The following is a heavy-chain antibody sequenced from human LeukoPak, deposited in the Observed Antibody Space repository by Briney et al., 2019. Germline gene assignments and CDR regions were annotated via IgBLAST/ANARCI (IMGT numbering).Heavy chain of an antibody. CDR3: ARGGTQSPID. V-gene: IGHV3-7*01. Sequence: PGGSLRLSCAASGFTFSTNWMIWLRQAPEKGLEWVANIKEDGSEKYYVDSVKGRFTISRDNAKNSLYLQMNSLRVEDTAVYYCARGGTQSPIDWGPGTLVTVSS. J-gene: IGHJ4*02. CDR2: IKEDGSEK. CDR1: GFTFSTNW. D-gene: IGHD2/OR15-2a*01.